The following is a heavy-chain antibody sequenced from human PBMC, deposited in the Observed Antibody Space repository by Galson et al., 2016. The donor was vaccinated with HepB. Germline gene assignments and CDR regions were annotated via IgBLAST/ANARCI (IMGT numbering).Heavy chain of an antibody. D-gene: IGHD5-18*01. V-gene: IGHV4-31*03. Sequence: LSLTCTVSGGSISSGGYYWSWIRQHPGKGLEWNGYIHYSGSTYYNPSLETRVSISVATSKNQFSLKLSSVTAADTAVYYCARDKNERGYSYGHFDYWGQGALVTVSS. CDR3: ARDKNERGYSYGHFDY. CDR1: GGSISSGGYY. J-gene: IGHJ4*02. CDR2: IHYSGST.